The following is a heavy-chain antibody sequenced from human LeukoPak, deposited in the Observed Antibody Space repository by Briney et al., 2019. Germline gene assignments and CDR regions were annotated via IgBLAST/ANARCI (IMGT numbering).Heavy chain of an antibody. D-gene: IGHD3-22*01. CDR2: ISSSSSTI. CDR1: GFTFSSYS. J-gene: IGHJ4*02. CDR3: AKGRYYYDSSGYYYFDY. Sequence: GGSLRLSCAASGFTFSSYSMNWVRQAPGKGLEWVSYISSSSSTIYYADSVKGRFTISRDNAKNSLYLQMNSLRAEDTAVYYCAKGRYYYDSSGYYYFDYWGQGTLVTVSS. V-gene: IGHV3-48*01.